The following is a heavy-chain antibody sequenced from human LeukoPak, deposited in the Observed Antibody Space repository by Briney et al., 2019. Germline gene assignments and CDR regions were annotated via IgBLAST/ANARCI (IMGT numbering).Heavy chain of an antibody. CDR2: IWYDGSNK. CDR3: ARDGLGGNFPFDH. J-gene: IGHJ4*02. Sequence: PGGSLRLSCAASGSTVSSNYMSWVRQAPGKGLEWVAVIWYDGSNKYYADSVKGRFTISRDNSKNTLYLQMNSLRAEDTAVYYCARDGLGGNFPFDHWGQGTLVTVSS. D-gene: IGHD4-23*01. V-gene: IGHV3-33*08. CDR1: GSTVSSNY.